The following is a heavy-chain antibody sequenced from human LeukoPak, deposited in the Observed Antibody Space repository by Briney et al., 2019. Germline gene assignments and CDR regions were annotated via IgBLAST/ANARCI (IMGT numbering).Heavy chain of an antibody. CDR1: GGSISSYY. CDR3: ARDEGYSSSWYQGPYFDY. Sequence: SETLSLTCTVSGGSISSYYWSWIRQPAGKGLEWIGRIYTSGSTNYNPSLKSRVTMSVDTSKNQFSLKLSSVTAADTAVYYCARDEGYSSSWYQGPYFDYWGQGTLVTVSS. CDR2: IYTSGST. V-gene: IGHV4-4*07. J-gene: IGHJ4*02. D-gene: IGHD6-13*01.